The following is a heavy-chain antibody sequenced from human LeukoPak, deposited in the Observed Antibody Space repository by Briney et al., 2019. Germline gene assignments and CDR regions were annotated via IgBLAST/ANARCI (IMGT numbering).Heavy chain of an antibody. Sequence: GGSLRLSCAASGFTFRSYSMNWVRQAPGKGLEWVSYISSSGSTIYYADSVKGRFTISRDNAKNSLSLQMNSLRAEDTAVYYCARVRYTNSDYWGQGTLVTVSS. CDR2: ISSSGSTI. V-gene: IGHV3-48*04. CDR3: ARVRYTNSDY. J-gene: IGHJ4*02. D-gene: IGHD4-11*01. CDR1: GFTFRSYS.